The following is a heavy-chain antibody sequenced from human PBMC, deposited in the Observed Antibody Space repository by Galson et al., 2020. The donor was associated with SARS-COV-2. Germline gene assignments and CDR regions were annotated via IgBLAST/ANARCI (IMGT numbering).Heavy chain of an antibody. V-gene: IGHV4-39*07. Sequence: SQTLSLTCTVSGDSIINDSGYYWGWIRQPPGKGLEWIASIYYSGTTYYNPSLKSRVTISIDTSKNQFSLKLSSVTAADTAVYYCARDQGSSWFNYWGQGILVTVSS. CDR2: IYYSGTT. CDR3: ARDQGSSWFNY. D-gene: IGHD6-13*01. J-gene: IGHJ4*02. CDR1: GDSIINDSGYY.